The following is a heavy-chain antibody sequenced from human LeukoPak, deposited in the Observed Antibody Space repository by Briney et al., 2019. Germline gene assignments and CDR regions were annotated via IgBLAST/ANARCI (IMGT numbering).Heavy chain of an antibody. CDR3: ARGYGDYLDY. J-gene: IGHJ4*02. Sequence: SETLSLTCTVSGGSISSYYWSWIRQPPGEGLEWIGYIYYSGSTNYNPSLKSRVIISVDTSKTQFSLKLSSVTAADTAVYYCARGYGDYLDYWGQGTLVTVSS. CDR1: GGSISSYY. D-gene: IGHD4-17*01. CDR2: IYYSGST. V-gene: IGHV4-59*01.